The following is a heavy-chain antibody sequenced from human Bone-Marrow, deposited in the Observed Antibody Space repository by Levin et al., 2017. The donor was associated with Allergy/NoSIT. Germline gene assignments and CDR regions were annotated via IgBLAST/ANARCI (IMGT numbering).Heavy chain of an antibody. CDR1: GFTFSSSG. V-gene: IGHV3-30*19. Sequence: SCAASGFTFSSSGVHWVRQAPGKGLEWVAVISYDGSKKYYADSVRGRFTISRDNSKNTLYLQMNSLRSEDTAIYYCAREGVRGVTFDFWGQGTLVTVSS. J-gene: IGHJ4*02. CDR2: ISYDGSKK. CDR3: AREGVRGVTFDF. D-gene: IGHD3-10*01.